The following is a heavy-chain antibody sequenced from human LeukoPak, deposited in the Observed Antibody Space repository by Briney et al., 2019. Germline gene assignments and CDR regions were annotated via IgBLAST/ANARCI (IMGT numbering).Heavy chain of an antibody. V-gene: IGHV4-39*07. D-gene: IGHD3-3*01. CDR2: IYYSGST. CDR3: ARFSTIWSGYYGWYFDL. Sequence: KPSETLSLTCTVSGGSISSSSYYWGWIRQPPGKGLEWIGSIYYSGSTYYNPSLKSRVTISVDTSKNQFSLKLSSVTAADTAVYYCARFSTIWSGYYGWYFDLWGRGTLVTVSS. CDR1: GGSISSSSYY. J-gene: IGHJ2*01.